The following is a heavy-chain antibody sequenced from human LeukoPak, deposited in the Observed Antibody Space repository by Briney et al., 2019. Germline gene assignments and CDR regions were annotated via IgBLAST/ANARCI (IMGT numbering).Heavy chain of an antibody. V-gene: IGHV4-4*02. Sequence: SETLSLTCAVSGGSIISGNWWSWVRQPPGKGLEWIGEIYHSGSTNYNPSLKSRVTISVDKSKNQFSLKLTSVTAADTAVYYCVAAAVAVDCWGRGTLVTVSS. CDR2: IYHSGST. CDR3: VAAAVAVDC. CDR1: GGSIISGNW. J-gene: IGHJ4*02. D-gene: IGHD6-19*01.